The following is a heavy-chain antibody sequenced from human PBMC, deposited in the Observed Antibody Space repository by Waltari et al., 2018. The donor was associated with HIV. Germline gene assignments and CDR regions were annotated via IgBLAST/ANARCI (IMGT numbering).Heavy chain of an antibody. CDR1: GHNFTNYG. V-gene: IGHV1-18*04. D-gene: IGHD3-22*01. J-gene: IGHJ4*02. CDR3: ARDHYYGSSGYYSDY. Sequence: QVHLVQCGAELRKPAASVSVSCKASGHNFTNYGIPWVRQAPGQGLEWMGWISGYNGDTKYAQKVRGRVTMTTDTSTSTAYLEMGSLRFDDTAVYYCARDHYYGSSGYYSDYWGQGTLVTVSS. CDR2: ISGYNGDT.